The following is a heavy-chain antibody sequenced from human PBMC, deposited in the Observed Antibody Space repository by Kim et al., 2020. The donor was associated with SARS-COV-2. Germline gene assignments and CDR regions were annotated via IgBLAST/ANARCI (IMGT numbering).Heavy chain of an antibody. Sequence: SETLSLTCTVSGGSISSSSYYWGWIRQPPGKGLEWIGSIYYSGSTYYNPSLKSRVTISVDTSKNQFSLKLSSVTAADTAVYYCARHAADTMIVVVSFPSWFDYWGQRPLVTVSS. CDR3: ARHAADTMIVVVSFPSWFDY. V-gene: IGHV4-39*01. J-gene: IGHJ4*02. CDR2: IYYSGST. CDR1: GGSISSSSYY. D-gene: IGHD3-22*01.